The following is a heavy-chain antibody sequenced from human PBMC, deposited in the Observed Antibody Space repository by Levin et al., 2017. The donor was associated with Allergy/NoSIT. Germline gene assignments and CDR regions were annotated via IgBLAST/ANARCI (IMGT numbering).Heavy chain of an antibody. D-gene: IGHD3-22*01. J-gene: IGHJ6*02. CDR2: IWYDGSNK. CDR3: ARDTVRSGYRHYYYYGMDV. CDR1: GFTFSSYG. Sequence: LSLTCAASGFTFSSYGMHWVRQAPGKGLEWVAVIWYDGSNKYYADSVKGRFTISRDNSKNTLYLQMNSLRAEDTAVYYCARDTVRSGYRHYYYYGMDVWGQGTTVTVSS. V-gene: IGHV3-33*01.